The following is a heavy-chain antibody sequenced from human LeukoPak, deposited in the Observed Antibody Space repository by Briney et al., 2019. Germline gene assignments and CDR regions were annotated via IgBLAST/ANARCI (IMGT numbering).Heavy chain of an antibody. J-gene: IGHJ4*02. CDR1: GFTFSDCY. CDR3: ARSPYESGTPPTRLED. Sequence: GGSLRLSCAASGFTFSDCYMNWIRQAPGKGLEWVSYVSCGSTYTNYADSVKGRFTVSRDNARNSLSLQMSSLRAEDTAVYYCARSPYESGTPPTRLEDWGQGTLVTVSS. D-gene: IGHD3-10*01. V-gene: IGHV3-11*03. CDR2: VSCGSTYT.